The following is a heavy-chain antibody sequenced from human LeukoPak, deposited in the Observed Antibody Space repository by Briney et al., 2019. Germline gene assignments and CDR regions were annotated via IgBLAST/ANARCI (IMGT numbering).Heavy chain of an antibody. CDR1: GYTFTNYD. V-gene: IGHV1-8*01. CDR3: ARGQDFRI. J-gene: IGHJ4*02. CDR2: LNTKSGNT. D-gene: IGHD2-15*01. Sequence: ASVTVSFKASGYTFTNYDINWVRQATGQGLEWMGWLNTKSGNTGYAQKVQGRVTMNRNTSISTAYMELSSLRSEDTAVYYCARGQDFRIWGEGTLVTVSS.